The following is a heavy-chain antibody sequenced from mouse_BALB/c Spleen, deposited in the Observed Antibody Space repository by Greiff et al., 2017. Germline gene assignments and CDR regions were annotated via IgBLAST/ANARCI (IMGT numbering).Heavy chain of an antibody. CDR3: TREEGGNYDYFDY. V-gene: IGHV5-6-4*01. D-gene: IGHD2-1*01. CDR2: ISSGGSYT. J-gene: IGHJ2*01. Sequence: EVQVVESGGGLVKPGGSLKLSCAASGFTFSSYTMSWVRQTPEKRLEWVATISSGGSYTYYPDSVKGRFTISRDNAKNTLYLQMSSLKSEDTAMYYCTREEGGNYDYFDYWGQGTTLTVSS. CDR1: GFTFSSYT.